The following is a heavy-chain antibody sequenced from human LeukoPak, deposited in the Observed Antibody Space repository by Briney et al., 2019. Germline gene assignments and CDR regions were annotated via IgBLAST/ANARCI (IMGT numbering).Heavy chain of an antibody. J-gene: IGHJ4*02. CDR1: GYTLTELS. CDR2: FDPEDGET. V-gene: IGHV1-24*01. CDR3: ATGYSSSWYIDY. D-gene: IGHD6-13*01. Sequence: ASVKVSCKVSGYTLTELSMNWVRQAPGKGLEWMGGFDPEDGETIYAQKFQGRVTMTEDTSTDTAYMELSSLRSEDTAVYYCATGYSSSWYIDYWGQGTLVTVSS.